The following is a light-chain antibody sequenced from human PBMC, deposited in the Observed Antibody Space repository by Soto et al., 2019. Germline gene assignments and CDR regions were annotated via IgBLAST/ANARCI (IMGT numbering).Light chain of an antibody. J-gene: IGKJ4*01. CDR2: RAS. CDR3: QQYGSSPLT. Sequence: EIVLTQSPGTLSLSPGERSTLSCRASQSVSSSLAWYQQKPGQAPRLLIYRASSRASGIPDRFSGSGSGTDFTLTISRLEPKDFAVYYCQQYGSSPLTFGGGTKVEIK. V-gene: IGKV3-20*01. CDR1: QSVSSS.